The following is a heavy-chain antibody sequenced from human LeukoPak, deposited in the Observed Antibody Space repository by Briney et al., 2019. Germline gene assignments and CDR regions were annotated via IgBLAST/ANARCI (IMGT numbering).Heavy chain of an antibody. CDR2: IYYSGST. Sequence: PSETLSLTCTVSGGSISSSSYYWGWIRQPPGKGLEWIGSIYYSGSTYYNPSLKSRVTISVDTSKNRFSLKLSSVTAADTAVYYCARRYSSGWYVYWGQGTLVTVSS. CDR1: GGSISSSSYY. CDR3: ARRYSSGWYVY. D-gene: IGHD6-19*01. V-gene: IGHV4-39*01. J-gene: IGHJ4*02.